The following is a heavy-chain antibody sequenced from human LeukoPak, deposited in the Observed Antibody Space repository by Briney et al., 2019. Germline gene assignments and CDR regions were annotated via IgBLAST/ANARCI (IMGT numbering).Heavy chain of an antibody. V-gene: IGHV3-48*04. Sequence: GGPRRLSGAASGFTFIGYTRNWVGQAPGKGREGVSYISSSSSTIYYADSVKGRFTISRDNAKNSLYLQMNSLRAEDTAVYYCARKARYYYYGMDVWGQGTTVTVSS. CDR2: ISSSSSTI. CDR1: GFTFIGYT. J-gene: IGHJ6*02. CDR3: ARKARYYYYGMDV.